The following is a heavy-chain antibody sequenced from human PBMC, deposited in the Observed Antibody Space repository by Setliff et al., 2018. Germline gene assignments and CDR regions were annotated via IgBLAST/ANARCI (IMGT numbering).Heavy chain of an antibody. CDR3: ARDRTAYSYGLDV. CDR1: DYSITNNYY. V-gene: IGHV4-4*07. CDR2: IYGGGAT. J-gene: IGHJ6*02. D-gene: IGHD5-18*01. Sequence: SETLSLTCAVSDYSITNNYYWSWVRQSAGRGLEWIGRIYGGGATNFNPSLKTRVTMSVDTSKNQFALNLRSVTAADSAVYYCARDRTAYSYGLDVWGQGTTVTVS.